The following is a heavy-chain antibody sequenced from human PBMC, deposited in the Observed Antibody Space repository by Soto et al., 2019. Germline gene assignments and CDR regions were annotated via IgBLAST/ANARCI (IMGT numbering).Heavy chain of an antibody. V-gene: IGHV1-69*12. CDR1: GGTFSSSA. D-gene: IGHD4-4*01. CDR2: IIPLFRTP. CDR3: ARDNDRLQLGGNYYYILDV. J-gene: IGHJ6*02. Sequence: QVQLVRSGAEMKEPGSSVKVSCKTSGGTFSSSAISWLRQAPGQGLEWMGGIIPLFRTPDYAQKFQGRVKIAADESTSTAYMELSSLRSEDTAVYYCARDNDRLQLGGNYYYILDVWGQGTTITVSS.